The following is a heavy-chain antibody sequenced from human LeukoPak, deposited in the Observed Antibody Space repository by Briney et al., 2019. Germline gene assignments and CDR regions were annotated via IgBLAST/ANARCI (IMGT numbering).Heavy chain of an antibody. Sequence: SETLSLTCTVSGGSISSGSYYWSWIRQPAGKGLEWIGCIYTSGSTNYNPSLKSRVTISVDTSKNQFSLKLSSVTAADTAVYYCARGFAAARGYWYFDLWGRGTLVTVSS. CDR2: IYTSGST. CDR1: GGSISSGSYY. J-gene: IGHJ2*01. D-gene: IGHD6-25*01. V-gene: IGHV4-61*02. CDR3: ARGFAAARGYWYFDL.